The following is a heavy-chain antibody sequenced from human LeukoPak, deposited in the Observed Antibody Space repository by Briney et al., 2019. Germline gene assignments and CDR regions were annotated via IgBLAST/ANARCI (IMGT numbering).Heavy chain of an antibody. CDR1: GYTFTSYY. J-gene: IGHJ4*02. CDR2: INPSGGST. CDR3: ASVSDYYDSSGTRDY. V-gene: IGHV1-46*01. Sequence: PSVKVSCKASGYTFTSYYMHWVRQAPGQGLEWMGIINPSGGSTSYAQKFQGRVTMTRDTSTSTVYMELSSLRSEDTAVYYCASVSDYYDSSGTRDYWGQGTLVTVSS. D-gene: IGHD3-22*01.